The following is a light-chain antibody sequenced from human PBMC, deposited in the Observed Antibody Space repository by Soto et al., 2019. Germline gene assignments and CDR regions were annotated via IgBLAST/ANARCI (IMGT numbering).Light chain of an antibody. CDR1: QSVTSNY. CDR3: QQYGSSWT. CDR2: GAS. J-gene: IGKJ1*01. Sequence: EIVLTQSPGTLSLSPGERATLSCRASQSVTSNYLAWYQQTPGQAPRLLFFGASIRATGIPDRFSGSGSGTDFTLTISRLEPEDSAVYHCQQYGSSWTFGQGTKVDIK. V-gene: IGKV3-20*01.